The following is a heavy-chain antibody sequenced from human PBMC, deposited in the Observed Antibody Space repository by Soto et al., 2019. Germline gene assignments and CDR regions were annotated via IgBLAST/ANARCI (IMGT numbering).Heavy chain of an antibody. CDR3: AKGPTFMYYDILTGLIDY. J-gene: IGHJ4*02. CDR1: GFTFSSYG. CDR2: ISYDGSNK. Sequence: QVQLVESGGGVVQPGRSLRLSCAASGFTFSSYGMHWVRQAPGKGLEWVAVISYDGSNKYYAESVKGRFTISRDNSKKSLYLQMNSLRAEYTSVYYCAKGPTFMYYDILTGLIDYWGQGTLVTVSS. V-gene: IGHV3-30*18. D-gene: IGHD3-9*01.